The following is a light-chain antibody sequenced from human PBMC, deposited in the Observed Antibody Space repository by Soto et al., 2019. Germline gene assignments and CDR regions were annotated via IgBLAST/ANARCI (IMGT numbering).Light chain of an antibody. CDR1: SSDVGNYNL. J-gene: IGLJ2*01. V-gene: IGLV2-23*02. Sequence: QSALTQPASVSGSPGQSITISCTGSSSDVGNYNLVSWYQQHPDKAPKLMIYEVNKRPSGVSDRFSGSKSGNTASLTISGLLAEDEADYYCCSYAGSGTLVFGGGTKLTVL. CDR3: CSYAGSGTLV. CDR2: EVN.